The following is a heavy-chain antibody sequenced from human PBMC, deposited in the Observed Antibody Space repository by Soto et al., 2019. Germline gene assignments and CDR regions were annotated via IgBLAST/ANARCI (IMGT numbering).Heavy chain of an antibody. J-gene: IGHJ6*02. V-gene: IGHV1-69*13. Sequence: GASVKVSCKASGGTFSSYAISWVRQAPGHGLEWMGGIIPIFGTANYAQKFEGRVTITADESTSTAYMELSSLRSEDTAVYYCARGPSSSWGRIYYYYGSDVWGQGTTVTVSS. CDR2: IIPIFGTA. CDR1: GGTFSSYA. D-gene: IGHD6-13*01. CDR3: ARGPSSSWGRIYYYYGSDV.